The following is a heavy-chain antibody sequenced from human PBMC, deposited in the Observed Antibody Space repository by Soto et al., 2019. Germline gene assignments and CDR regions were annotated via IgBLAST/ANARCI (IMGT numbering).Heavy chain of an antibody. Sequence: QVQLVQSGAEVKKPGSSVKVSCKASGGTFSSYAISWVRQAPGRGLEWMGGIIPIFGTANYAQKFQGRVTITADESTSTAYMELSSLRSEDTAVSYCAREGSSSRRWFDPWGQGTLVTVSS. J-gene: IGHJ5*02. CDR2: IIPIFGTA. D-gene: IGHD6-13*01. CDR1: GGTFSSYA. V-gene: IGHV1-69*01. CDR3: AREGSSSRRWFDP.